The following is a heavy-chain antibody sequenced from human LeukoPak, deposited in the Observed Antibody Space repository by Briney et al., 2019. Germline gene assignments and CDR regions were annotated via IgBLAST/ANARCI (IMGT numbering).Heavy chain of an antibody. CDR1: GDSINSLDL. CDR3: ARPYAP. Sequence: PSETLSLTCTVSGDSINSLDLWSGVRQPPGKGLEWIGEMYLSGTTHSNPSVKSRVTISVDPSKTQSSPNLHSVTAPATAVYYCARPYAPWGQRTLVPVSS. D-gene: IGHD3-16*01. J-gene: IGHJ5*02. V-gene: IGHV4-4*02. CDR2: MYLSGTT.